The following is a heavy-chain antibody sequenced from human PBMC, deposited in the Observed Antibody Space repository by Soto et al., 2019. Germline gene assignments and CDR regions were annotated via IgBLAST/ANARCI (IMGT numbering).Heavy chain of an antibody. Sequence: GGSLRLSCAASGFTFSNAWRNWVRQAPGKGLEWVGRIKSKTDGGTTDYAAPVKGRFTISRDDSKNTLYLQMNSLKTEDTAVYYCTTDSNYDFWSGYFWPHFFDYWGQGTLVTVSS. CDR1: GFTFSNAW. D-gene: IGHD3-3*01. V-gene: IGHV3-15*07. CDR2: IKSKTDGGTT. CDR3: TTDSNYDFWSGYFWPHFFDY. J-gene: IGHJ4*02.